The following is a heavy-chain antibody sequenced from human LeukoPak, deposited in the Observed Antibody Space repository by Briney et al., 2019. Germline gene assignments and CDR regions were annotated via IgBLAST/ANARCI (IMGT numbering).Heavy chain of an antibody. D-gene: IGHD6-19*01. CDR3: ARDVTYSSGWYRYLDY. Sequence: GESLRLSCAASGFTFSSYWMHWVRQAPGKGLVWVSHINSDGSTTNYADSVKGRFTVSRDNAKNTLYLQMDSLRAEDTAVYYCARDVTYSSGWYRYLDYWGQGTLVTVAS. V-gene: IGHV3-74*01. CDR2: INSDGSTT. CDR1: GFTFSSYW. J-gene: IGHJ4*02.